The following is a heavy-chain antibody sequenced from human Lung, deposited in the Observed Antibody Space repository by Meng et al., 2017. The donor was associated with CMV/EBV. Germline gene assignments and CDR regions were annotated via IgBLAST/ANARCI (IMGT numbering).Heavy chain of an antibody. CDR3: ARDRGGSYDDDYYYGMDF. V-gene: IGHV3-21*01. Sequence: GEXXTISCAASGFTFSSYSMNWVRQAPGKGLEWVSSISSSSSYIYYADSVKGRFTISRDNAKNSLYLQMNSLRAEDTAVYYCARDRGGSYDDDYYYGMDFXGQGXTVTVSS. D-gene: IGHD1-26*01. J-gene: IGHJ6*02. CDR1: GFTFSSYS. CDR2: ISSSSSYI.